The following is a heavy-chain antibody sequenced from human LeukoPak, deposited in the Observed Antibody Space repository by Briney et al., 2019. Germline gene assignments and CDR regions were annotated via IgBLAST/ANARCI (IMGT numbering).Heavy chain of an antibody. Sequence: GGSLRLSCAASGFAFSSYAMHWVRQAPGKGLEWVGRIRSKANSYATAYAASVKGRFTISRDDSKNTAYLQMNSLKTEDTAVYYCTNQWPDYWGQGTLVTVSS. CDR1: GFAFSSYA. CDR3: TNQWPDY. V-gene: IGHV3-73*01. D-gene: IGHD6-19*01. J-gene: IGHJ4*02. CDR2: IRSKANSYAT.